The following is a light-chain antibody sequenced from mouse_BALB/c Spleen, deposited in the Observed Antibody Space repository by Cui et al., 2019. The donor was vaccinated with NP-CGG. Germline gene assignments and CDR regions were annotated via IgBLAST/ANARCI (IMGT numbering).Light chain of an antibody. J-gene: IGLJ1*01. V-gene: IGLV1*01. CDR2: GTN. CDR1: TGAVTTSNY. CDR3: ALWYSNHWV. Sequence: QAVVTPESATTPSPGVTVTLTCRSSTGAVTTSNYANLVQEKPDHLFTGLIGGTNNRAPRVPARFSGSLIGDKAALTITGAQTEDEAIYFCALWYSNHWVFGGGTKLTVL.